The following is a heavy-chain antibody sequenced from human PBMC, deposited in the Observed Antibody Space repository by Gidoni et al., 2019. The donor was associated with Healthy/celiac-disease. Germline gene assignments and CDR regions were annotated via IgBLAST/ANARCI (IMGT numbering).Heavy chain of an antibody. Sequence: QVQLVQSGAEVKKPGASVKVSCKASGYTFTSYDSNWVRQATGQGLEWMGWMNPNSGNTGYAQKFQGRVTMTRNTSISTAYMELSSLRSEDTAVYYCARYTRVVVITSYYYYGMDVWGQGTTVTVSS. J-gene: IGHJ6*02. CDR3: ARYTRVVVITSYYYYGMDV. D-gene: IGHD3-22*01. CDR1: GYTFTSYD. V-gene: IGHV1-8*01. CDR2: MNPNSGNT.